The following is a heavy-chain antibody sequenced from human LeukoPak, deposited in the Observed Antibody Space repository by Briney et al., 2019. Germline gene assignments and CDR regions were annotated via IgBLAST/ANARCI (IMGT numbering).Heavy chain of an antibody. CDR3: ARDRTYAVGWFDP. D-gene: IGHD2-2*01. V-gene: IGHV3-30*04. J-gene: IGHJ5*02. Sequence: PGGSLRLSCAASGFTFSSYAMHWVRQAPGKGLEWMSVISYDGSDKYYADSVKGRFTISRDNSKNTLYLQMNSLRAEDTAVYYCARDRTYAVGWFDPWGQVTLVTVSS. CDR1: GFTFSSYA. CDR2: ISYDGSDK.